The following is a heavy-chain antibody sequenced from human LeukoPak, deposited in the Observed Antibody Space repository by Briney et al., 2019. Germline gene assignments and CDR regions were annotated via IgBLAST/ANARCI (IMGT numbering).Heavy chain of an antibody. CDR1: GFTFSSYA. CDR3: AKMTSKSSYYDFSGYYFDY. CDR2: ISYDGSNK. V-gene: IGHV3-30-3*02. J-gene: IGHJ4*02. D-gene: IGHD3-3*01. Sequence: GGSLRLSCAASGFTFSSYAMHWVRQAPGKGLEWVAVISYDGSNKYYADSVKGRFTISRDNSKNTLYLQMNSLRAEDTAVYYCAKMTSKSSYYDFSGYYFDYWGQGTLVTVSS.